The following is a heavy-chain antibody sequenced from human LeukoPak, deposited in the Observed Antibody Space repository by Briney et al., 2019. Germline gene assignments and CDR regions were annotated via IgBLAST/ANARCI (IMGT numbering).Heavy chain of an antibody. Sequence: GGSLRLSCAASGLTFSSYWMSWVRQAPGKGLEWVANIKQVGSEKYYVDSVKGRFTISRDNAKNSLFLQMNSLRAEDTAVYYCARGEYYYDGGYWGQGTLVTVSS. V-gene: IGHV3-7*04. CDR2: IKQVGSEK. CDR3: ARGEYYYDGGY. J-gene: IGHJ4*02. CDR1: GLTFSSYW. D-gene: IGHD3-22*01.